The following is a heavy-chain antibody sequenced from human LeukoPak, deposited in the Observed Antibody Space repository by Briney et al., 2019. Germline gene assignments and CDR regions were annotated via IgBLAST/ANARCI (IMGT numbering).Heavy chain of an antibody. V-gene: IGHV3-21*01. CDR1: GFTFSSYS. CDR2: ISSSSSYI. D-gene: IGHD4-23*01. J-gene: IGHJ4*02. CDR3: ARGGGNSGPFY. Sequence: GGSLRLSCAASGFTFSSYSMNWVRQAPGKGLEWVSSISSSSSYIYYADSVKGRFTISRDNAKNSLYLQVNSLRAEDTAVYYCARGGGNSGPFYWGQGTLVTVSS.